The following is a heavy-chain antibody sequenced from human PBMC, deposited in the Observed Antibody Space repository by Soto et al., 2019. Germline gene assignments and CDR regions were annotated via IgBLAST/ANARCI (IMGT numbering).Heavy chain of an antibody. CDR3: ARDGSSYGEPHDAFDI. J-gene: IGHJ3*02. D-gene: IGHD4-17*01. CDR1: GLTFSDYS. V-gene: IGHV3-30-3*01. CDR2: ISYDGNNK. Sequence: VGSLRLSCAASGLTFSDYSLHWVRQAPGKGLQWVALISYDGNNKDFADSVNGRFSISRDNSRNTLYLQLNSLRLEDTAMYYCARDGSSYGEPHDAFDIWGQGTLVNVSS.